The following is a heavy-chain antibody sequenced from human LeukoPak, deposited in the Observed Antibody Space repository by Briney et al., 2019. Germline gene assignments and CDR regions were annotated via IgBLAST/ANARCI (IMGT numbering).Heavy chain of an antibody. D-gene: IGHD3-10*01. Sequence: SETLSLTCTVSGGSFSGYYWSWIRQPPGKGLEWIGEINHSGSTNYNPSLKSRVTISVDTSKNQFSLKLSFVTAADTAVYYCARGRPVTMVRGVQNFDYWGQGTLVTVSS. J-gene: IGHJ4*02. V-gene: IGHV4-34*01. CDR2: INHSGST. CDR1: GGSFSGYY. CDR3: ARGRPVTMVRGVQNFDY.